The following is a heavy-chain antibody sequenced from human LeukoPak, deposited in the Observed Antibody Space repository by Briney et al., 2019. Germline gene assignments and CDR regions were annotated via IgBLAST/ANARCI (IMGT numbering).Heavy chain of an antibody. V-gene: IGHV4-59*01. CDR2: IYYSGST. CDR1: GGSISSYY. D-gene: IGHD1-1*01. CDR3: ATSGGTRDYYFDY. Sequence: PSETLSLTCTVSGGSISSYYWSWIRQPPGKGLEWIGYIYYSGSTNYNPSLKSRVTISVDTSKNQFSLKLSSVTAADTAVYYCATSGGTRDYYFDYWGQGTLVTVSS. J-gene: IGHJ4*02.